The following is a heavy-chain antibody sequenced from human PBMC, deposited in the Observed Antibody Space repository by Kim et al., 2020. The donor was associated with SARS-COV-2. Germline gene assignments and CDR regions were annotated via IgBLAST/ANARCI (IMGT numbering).Heavy chain of an antibody. CDR1: GFTFSSYS. J-gene: IGHJ6*03. CDR3: ARAGIDSSGYQVKARGDYYYYYYMDV. CDR2: ISSSSSYI. V-gene: IGHV3-21*01. Sequence: GGSLRLSCAASGFTFSSYSMNWVRQAPGKGLEWVSSISSSSSYIYYADSVKGRFTISRDNAKNSLYLQMNSLRAEDTAVYYCARAGIDSSGYQVKARGDYYYYYYMDVWGKGTTVTVSS. D-gene: IGHD3-22*01.